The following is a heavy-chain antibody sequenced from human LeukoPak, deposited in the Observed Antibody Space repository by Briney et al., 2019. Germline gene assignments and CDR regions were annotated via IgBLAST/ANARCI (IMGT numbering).Heavy chain of an antibody. J-gene: IGHJ4*02. D-gene: IGHD3-10*01. CDR2: INPSGGST. Sequence: GASVKVSCKASGYTFTGYYMHWVRQAPGQGLEWMGIINPSGGSTSYAQKFQGRVTMTRDMSTSTVYMELSSLRSEDTAVYYCATLRYGPGRPGPDYWGQGTLVTVSS. CDR1: GYTFTGYY. CDR3: ATLRYGPGRPGPDY. V-gene: IGHV1-46*01.